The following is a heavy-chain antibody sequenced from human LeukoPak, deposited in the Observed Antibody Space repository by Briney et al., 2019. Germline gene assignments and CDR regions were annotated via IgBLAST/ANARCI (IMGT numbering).Heavy chain of an antibody. CDR3: AKDRGRWLQFLDY. Sequence: GGSLRLSCAASGFTFSSYWMHWVRQAPGKGLEWVAFIRYDGSNKYYADSVKGRFTISRDNSKNTLYLQMNSLRAEDTAVYYCAKDRGRWLQFLDYWGQGTLVTVSS. V-gene: IGHV3-30*02. D-gene: IGHD5-24*01. J-gene: IGHJ4*02. CDR2: IRYDGSNK. CDR1: GFTFSSYW.